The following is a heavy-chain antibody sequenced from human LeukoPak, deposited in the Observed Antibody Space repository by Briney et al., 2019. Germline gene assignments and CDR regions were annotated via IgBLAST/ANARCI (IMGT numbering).Heavy chain of an antibody. CDR1: GYSFTCSG. V-gene: IGHV1-18*01. J-gene: IGHJ4*02. Sequence: ASVKVSCKAAGYSFTCSGHTLMRQAPGQGLEWMGWINTDTGDTEYAQRFQGRVVMTIDTSTSTAYMDLRSLTSDDTAVYYCARDLSKGATRDLDYWGQGTLVTVSS. CDR2: INTDTGDT. CDR3: ARDLSKGATRDLDY. D-gene: IGHD1-26*01.